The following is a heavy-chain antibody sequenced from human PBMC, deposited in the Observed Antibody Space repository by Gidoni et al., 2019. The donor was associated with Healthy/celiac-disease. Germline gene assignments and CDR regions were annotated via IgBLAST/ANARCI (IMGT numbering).Heavy chain of an antibody. Sequence: EVQLVESGRGLVQPGGSLILSCSASGFTFSSYAMHWVRQAPGKGLEYVSAISSNGGSTYYADSVKGRFTISRDNSKNTLYLQMSSLRAEDTAVYDCVKEGRSSGWYDFDYWGQGTLVTVSS. CDR3: VKEGRSSGWYDFDY. J-gene: IGHJ4*02. CDR2: ISSNGGST. D-gene: IGHD6-19*01. V-gene: IGHV3-64D*06. CDR1: GFTFSSYA.